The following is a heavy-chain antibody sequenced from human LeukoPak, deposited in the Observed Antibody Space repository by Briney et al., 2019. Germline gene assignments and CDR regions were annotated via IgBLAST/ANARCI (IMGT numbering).Heavy chain of an antibody. CDR3: ARVPHGADFDY. J-gene: IGHJ4*02. CDR2: IKQDGSEK. D-gene: IGHD4-17*01. CDR1: GFTFSSYA. V-gene: IGHV3-7*04. Sequence: GSLRLSCAASGFTFSSYAMSWVRQAPGKGLEWVANIKQDGSEKYYVDSVKGRFTISRDNAKNSLYLQMNSLRAEDTAVYYCARVPHGADFDYWGQGTPVTVSS.